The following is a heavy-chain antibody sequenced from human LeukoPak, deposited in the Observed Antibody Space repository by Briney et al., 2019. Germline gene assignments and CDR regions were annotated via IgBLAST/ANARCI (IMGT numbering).Heavy chain of an antibody. Sequence: GGSLRLSRAVSGITLSNYGMTWVRQAPGKGLEWVAGISDSGGSTKYADSVKGRFTISRDNPKNTLYLQMNSLRPEDTAVYYCAKSLSSGWSSYYFGDWGQGTLVAVSS. CDR1: GITLSNYG. V-gene: IGHV3-23*01. CDR3: AKSLSSGWSSYYFGD. J-gene: IGHJ4*02. CDR2: ISDSGGST. D-gene: IGHD6-19*01.